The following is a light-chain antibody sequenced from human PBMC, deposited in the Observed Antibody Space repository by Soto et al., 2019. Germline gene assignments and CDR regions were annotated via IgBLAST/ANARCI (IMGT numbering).Light chain of an antibody. CDR3: QHYGYSQWT. V-gene: IGKV3-20*01. Sequence: IVLTQSPGTLSLSPGETATLSCRASQTGSYSYLAWYQQKSGQAPRLLIYGVSTRATDIPDRFSGSGSGTEFTLTIRRLEPEDFAVYFCQHYGYSQWTFGQGTKVDIK. CDR2: GVS. CDR1: QTGSYSY. J-gene: IGKJ1*01.